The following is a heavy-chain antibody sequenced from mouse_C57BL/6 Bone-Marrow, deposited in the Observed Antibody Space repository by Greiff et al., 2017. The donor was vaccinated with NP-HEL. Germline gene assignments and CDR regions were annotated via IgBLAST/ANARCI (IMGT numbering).Heavy chain of an antibody. CDR1: GYTFTDYN. D-gene: IGHD1-1*01. Sequence: VQLQQSGPELVKPGASVKIPCKASGYTFTDYNMDWVKQSHGKSLEWIGDINPNNGGTIYNQKFKGKATLTVDKSSSTAYMELRSLTSEDTAVYSCARDHYGSSYKAMDYWGQGTSVTVSS. V-gene: IGHV1-18*01. J-gene: IGHJ4*01. CDR3: ARDHYGSSYKAMDY. CDR2: INPNNGGT.